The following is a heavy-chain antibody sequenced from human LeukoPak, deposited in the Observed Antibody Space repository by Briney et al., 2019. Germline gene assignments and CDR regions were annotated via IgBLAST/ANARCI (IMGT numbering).Heavy chain of an antibody. CDR2: LYSDGTT. CDR3: ARWYCSNTNCFYDY. D-gene: IGHD2-2*01. CDR1: GFTFSSYG. V-gene: IGHV3-53*01. J-gene: IGHJ4*02. Sequence: GGSLRLSCAASGFTFSSYGMHWVRQAPGKGLEWVSMLYSDGTTHYTDSVKGRFTISRDNSKNTLYLQMNSLRAEDTAVYYCARWYCSNTNCFYDYWGQGTLVTVSS.